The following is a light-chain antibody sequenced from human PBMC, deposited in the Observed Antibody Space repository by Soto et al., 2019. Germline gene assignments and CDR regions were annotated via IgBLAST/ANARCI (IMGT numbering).Light chain of an antibody. J-gene: IGKJ4*01. CDR1: QSVSSY. CDR3: QQRSNWPPVLT. CDR2: DAS. Sequence: EIVLTQSPATLPLSPGERATLSCRASQSVSSYLAWYQQKPGQAPRLLIYDASNRATGIPARFSGSGSGTDFTLTISSLEPEDFAVYYCQQRSNWPPVLTFGGGTKVDIK. V-gene: IGKV3-11*01.